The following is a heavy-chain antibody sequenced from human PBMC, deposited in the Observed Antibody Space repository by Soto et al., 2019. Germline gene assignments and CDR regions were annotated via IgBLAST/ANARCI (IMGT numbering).Heavy chain of an antibody. V-gene: IGHV3-23*01. D-gene: IGHD1-7*01. CDR1: RFTFSTYA. CDR2: SSVSGGST. CDR3: ATEINWKYAYGMDV. Sequence: PGGSLRRSCAASRFTFSTYAMTWVRQAPGKGLEWVAASSVSGGSTYYSDSVKRRVTISRDSSKNTLYLQMNSLRVEDTAVYYCATEINWKYAYGMDVWGQGTTVTVSS. J-gene: IGHJ6*02.